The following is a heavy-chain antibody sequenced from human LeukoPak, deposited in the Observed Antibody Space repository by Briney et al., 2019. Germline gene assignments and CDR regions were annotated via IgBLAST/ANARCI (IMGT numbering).Heavy chain of an antibody. CDR1: GFTFSSYA. CDR3: ARFYANEWELPH. J-gene: IGHJ4*02. D-gene: IGHD1-26*01. Sequence: PGRSLRPSCAASGFTFSSYAMHWVRQAPGKGLEWVALISYDGSNKYYADSVKGRFTISRDNSKNTLYLQMNSLRAEDTAVYYCARFYANEWELPHWGQGTLVTVSS. CDR2: ISYDGSNK. V-gene: IGHV3-30*04.